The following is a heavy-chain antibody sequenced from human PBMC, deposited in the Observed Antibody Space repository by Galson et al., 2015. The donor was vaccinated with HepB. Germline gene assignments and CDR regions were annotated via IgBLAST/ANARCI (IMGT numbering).Heavy chain of an antibody. D-gene: IGHD3-10*01. V-gene: IGHV3-15*07. J-gene: IGHJ5*02. Sequence: SLRLSCAASGFTFSNAWMNWVRQAPGKGLEWVGRIKSKTDGGTTDYAAPVKGRFTISRDDSKNTLYLQMNSLKTEDTAVYYCTTPPVVRGVIIFDPWGQGTLVTVSS. CDR2: IKSKTDGGTT. CDR3: TTPPVVRGVIIFDP. CDR1: GFTFSNAW.